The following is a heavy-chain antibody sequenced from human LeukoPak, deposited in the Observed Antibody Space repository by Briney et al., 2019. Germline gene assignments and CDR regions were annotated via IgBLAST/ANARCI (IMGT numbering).Heavy chain of an antibody. D-gene: IGHD6-6*01. CDR1: GFTFSSHG. V-gene: IGHV3-48*01. J-gene: IGHJ4*02. CDR2: ISDSSTTI. CDR3: AKDGRSWNFDY. Sequence: AGGSLRLSCAASGFTFSSHGMTWVRQAPGKGLEWVSYISDSSTTINYADSVKGRFTISRDTSKNTLYLQMNSLRAEDTAVYYCAKDGRSWNFDYWGQGTLVTVSS.